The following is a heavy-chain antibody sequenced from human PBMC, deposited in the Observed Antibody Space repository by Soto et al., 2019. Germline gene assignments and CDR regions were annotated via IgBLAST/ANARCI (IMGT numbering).Heavy chain of an antibody. V-gene: IGHV4-59*01. J-gene: IGHJ4*02. CDR3: AKYRRTDAEGYTFDY. CDR2: IYYSGST. CDR1: GDSISGYY. D-gene: IGHD2-15*01. Sequence: SETLSLTCTVSGDSISGYYWSWIRQPPGKGLEWIGYIYYSGSTNYNPSLKGRVTMSVDTSKNQFSLKLTSVTAADTAMYFCAKYRRTDAEGYTFDYWGQGALVTVSS.